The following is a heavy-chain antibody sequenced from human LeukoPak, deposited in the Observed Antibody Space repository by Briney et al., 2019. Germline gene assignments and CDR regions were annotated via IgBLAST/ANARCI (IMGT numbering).Heavy chain of an antibody. V-gene: IGHV3-53*04. CDR3: ARGGTPGYSSGRIDY. J-gene: IGHJ4*02. CDR2: IYSAGNT. CDR1: GFTVSSNY. D-gene: IGHD6-19*01. Sequence: GGSLRLSCVASGFTVSSNYMSWVRQAPGKGLEWVSVIYSAGNTYYADSVKGRFTISRHNSKNTMYLQMNSLRVEDTAVYYCARGGTPGYSSGRIDYWGQGTLVTVSS.